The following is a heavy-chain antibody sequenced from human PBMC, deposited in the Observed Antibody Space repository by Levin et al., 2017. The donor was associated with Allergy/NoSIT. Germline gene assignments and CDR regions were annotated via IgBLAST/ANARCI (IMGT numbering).Heavy chain of an antibody. V-gene: IGHV3-11*01. CDR1: GFTFSDSY. CDR2: ISSSGSTI. Sequence: GESLKISCAASGFTFSDSYMTWIRQAPGRGLEWISYISSSGSTIDYADSVKGRFTISRDNAKNSLYLQMNSLRVEDTAVYYCARAGVSIAARQYYWGQGTLVTVSS. CDR3: ARAGVSIAARQYY. D-gene: IGHD6-6*01. J-gene: IGHJ4*02.